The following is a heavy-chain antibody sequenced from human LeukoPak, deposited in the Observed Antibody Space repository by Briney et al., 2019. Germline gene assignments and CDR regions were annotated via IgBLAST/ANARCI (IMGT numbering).Heavy chain of an antibody. Sequence: SETLSLTCTVSGGSISSYYWGWIRQPPGKGLEWIGTIYHSGRSYYNPSLKSRVSISVDTSKNHFFLKLTSVTAADTAVYYCARDSGGYYDSGGGAFDIWGHGTMVTVSS. D-gene: IGHD3-22*01. V-gene: IGHV4-38-2*02. CDR3: ARDSGGYYDSGGGAFDI. CDR1: GGSISSYY. CDR2: IYHSGRS. J-gene: IGHJ3*02.